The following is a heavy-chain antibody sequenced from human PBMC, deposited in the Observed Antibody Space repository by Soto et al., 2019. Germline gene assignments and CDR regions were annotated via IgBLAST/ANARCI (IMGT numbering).Heavy chain of an antibody. D-gene: IGHD3-9*01. CDR1: GDSFNNDG. V-gene: IGHV1-69*06. J-gene: IGHJ6*02. Sequence: QVQLVQSGAEVKKPGSSVKVSCKASGDSFNNDGVNWVRQAPGQGLEWVGGIIPHFGPAKYPQKFLGRATITADTPTNTVFMELLSLTSDDTAIYYCARGALLDWHNYFALDVWGQGTSVTVSS. CDR2: IIPHFGPA. CDR3: ARGALLDWHNYFALDV.